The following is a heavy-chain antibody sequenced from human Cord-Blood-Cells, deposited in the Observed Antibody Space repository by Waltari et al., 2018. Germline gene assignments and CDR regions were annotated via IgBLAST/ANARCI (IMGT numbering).Heavy chain of an antibody. Sequence: QVQLVQSGAEVKKPGASVKVSCKASGYTFTRYYMHWVRQDPGQGLEWMGIINPIGGSTSYAQKFQGRVTMTRDTSTSTVYMELSSLRSEDTAVYYCARVPGIAAAGTFFDIWGQGTMVTVSS. J-gene: IGHJ3*02. D-gene: IGHD6-13*01. V-gene: IGHV1-46*01. CDR3: ARVPGIAAAGTFFDI. CDR1: GYTFTRYY. CDR2: INPIGGST.